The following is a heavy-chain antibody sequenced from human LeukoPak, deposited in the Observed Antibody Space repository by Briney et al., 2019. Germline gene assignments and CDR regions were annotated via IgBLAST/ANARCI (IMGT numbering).Heavy chain of an antibody. Sequence: PGGSLRLSCAASGFTFSSYAMSWVRQAPGKGLEWVSGISGSGGSTYYADSVKGRFTISRDNSKNTLYLQMNSLRAEDTAVYYCAKDGGGYYTWAFDYWGQGTLVTASS. CDR1: GFTFSSYA. CDR2: ISGSGGST. CDR3: AKDGGGYYTWAFDY. D-gene: IGHD3-22*01. J-gene: IGHJ4*02. V-gene: IGHV3-23*01.